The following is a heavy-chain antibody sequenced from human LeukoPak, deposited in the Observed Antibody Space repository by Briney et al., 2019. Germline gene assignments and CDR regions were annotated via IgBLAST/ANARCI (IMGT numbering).Heavy chain of an antibody. CDR3: ARHRSMGQPYLDY. CDR1: GYTFTSYW. J-gene: IGHJ4*02. V-gene: IGHV5-51*03. Sequence: PGESLKISCKVSGYTFTSYWIAWVRQMPGKGLEWMGVIYPVDSDTRYSPSFQGQVTISADRSINTAYLQWTSLKASDTAIYYRARHRSMGQPYLDYWGQGTLVTVSS. CDR2: IYPVDSDT. D-gene: IGHD1-26*01.